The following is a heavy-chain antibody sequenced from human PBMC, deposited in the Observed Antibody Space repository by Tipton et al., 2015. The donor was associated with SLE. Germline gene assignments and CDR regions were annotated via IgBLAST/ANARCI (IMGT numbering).Heavy chain of an antibody. D-gene: IGHD3-9*01. J-gene: IGHJ6*02. Sequence: PGLVKPSETLSLTCTVSGGPISGHYWSWIRQPAGKGLEWIGRVYATGTTNYNPSLKSRVTMSLDTSKNQFSLKLISVAAADTAVYYCARGSPGRSEGHYKDYHYGIDVWGQGTTVTVSS. V-gene: IGHV4-4*07. CDR3: ARGSPGRSEGHYKDYHYGIDV. CDR1: GGPISGHY. CDR2: VYATGTT.